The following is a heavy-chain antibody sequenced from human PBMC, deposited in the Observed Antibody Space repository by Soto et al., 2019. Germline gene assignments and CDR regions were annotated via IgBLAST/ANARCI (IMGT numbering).Heavy chain of an antibody. D-gene: IGHD6-13*01. Sequence: PGGSLRLSCAASGFTFSSYAIHWVRQAPGKGLEWVTVTSYDGSNKYYADSVRGRFTISRENSKNTLYLQMNSLRAEDTAVYYCARDRSIAAADPFDYWGQGTLVTVSS. CDR2: TSYDGSNK. CDR3: ARDRSIAAADPFDY. J-gene: IGHJ4*02. CDR1: GFTFSSYA. V-gene: IGHV3-30*04.